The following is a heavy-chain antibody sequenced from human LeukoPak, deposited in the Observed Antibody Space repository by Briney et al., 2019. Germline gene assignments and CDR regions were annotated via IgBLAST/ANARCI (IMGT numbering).Heavy chain of an antibody. CDR2: INPSGGST. CDR3: ARDNSVEDTAWWFDP. Sequence: SVKASSKASGDTFTTYYMHSGPQSPGQWLEWMRIINPSGGSTSYAQKFQGRVTMTRDMSTSTDYMELSSLRSEDTAVYYCARDNSVEDTAWWFDPWGKGTLVTVS. V-gene: IGHV1-46*01. CDR1: GDTFTTYY. J-gene: IGHJ5*02. D-gene: IGHD4-23*01.